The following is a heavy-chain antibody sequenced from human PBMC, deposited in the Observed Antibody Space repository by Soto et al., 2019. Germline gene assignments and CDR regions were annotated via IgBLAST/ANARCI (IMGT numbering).Heavy chain of an antibody. CDR1: GGSIISFY. J-gene: IGHJ5*02. CDR2: IYSSGST. CDR3: ARELISGSYQTDNWFDP. V-gene: IGHV4-4*07. Sequence: PSETLSLTCTVSGGSIISFYWSWIRQPAGKGLEWIGHIYSSGSTGYNPSLKSRVTVSVDTSKNQFSLNLKSVTAADTAVYYCARELISGSYQTDNWFDPWGQGTLVTVSS. D-gene: IGHD1-26*01.